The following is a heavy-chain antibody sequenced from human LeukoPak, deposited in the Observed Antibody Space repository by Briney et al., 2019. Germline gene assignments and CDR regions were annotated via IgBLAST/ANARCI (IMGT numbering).Heavy chain of an antibody. D-gene: IGHD3-22*01. CDR3: ARGYYDSSDFEYFQH. J-gene: IGHJ1*01. Sequence: ASVKVSCKASGYTFTSYYIHWVRQAPGQGLEWMGVINPSGGTTRYVQKFQGRITMTRDMSTSTVYMELSSLRSEDTAVFFCARGYYDSSDFEYFQHRGQGTLVTVSS. CDR2: INPSGGTT. V-gene: IGHV1-46*01. CDR1: GYTFTSYY.